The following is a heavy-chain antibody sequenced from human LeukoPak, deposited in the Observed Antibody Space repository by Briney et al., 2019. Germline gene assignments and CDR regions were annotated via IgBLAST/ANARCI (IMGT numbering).Heavy chain of an antibody. CDR3: ARAAGGYEAPDAFDI. J-gene: IGHJ3*02. Sequence: GGSLRLSCAASGFTFRSYAMNWVRQAPGKGLEWVSYISSSGSTIYYADSVKGRFTISRDNAKNSLYLQMNSLRAEDTAVYYCARAAGGYEAPDAFDIWGQGTMVTVSS. CDR1: GFTFRSYA. D-gene: IGHD5-12*01. CDR2: ISSSGSTI. V-gene: IGHV3-48*04.